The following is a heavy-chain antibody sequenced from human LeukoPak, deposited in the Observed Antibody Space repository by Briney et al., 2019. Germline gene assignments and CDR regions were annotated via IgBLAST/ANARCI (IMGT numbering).Heavy chain of an antibody. J-gene: IGHJ6*02. CDR3: ARGFDCSSTSCSCMDV. D-gene: IGHD2-2*01. Sequence: GGSLRLSCAASGFIFSNSGMHWVRQPPGKGLEWVSYISNSGSDTYYADSVKGRFTISRDNAKNSLYLQMSSLRAEDTAVYYCARGFDCSSTSCSCMDVWGQGTTVTVSS. CDR2: ISNSGSDT. CDR1: GFIFSNSG. V-gene: IGHV3-21*05.